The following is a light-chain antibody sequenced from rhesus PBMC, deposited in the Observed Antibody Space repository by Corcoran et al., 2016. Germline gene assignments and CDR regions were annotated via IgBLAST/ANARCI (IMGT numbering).Light chain of an antibody. CDR3: LQYSSSPLT. CDR1: QSISSW. V-gene: IGKV1-22*01. J-gene: IGKJ4*01. CDR2: KAS. Sequence: DIQMPQSPSSLSASVGDTVTITCRASQSISSWLDWYQQKPGKAPTPLIYKASSLQSGVPSRFSGSGSGTDFTLTISSLQPEDFATYYCLQYSSSPLTFGGGTKVEIK.